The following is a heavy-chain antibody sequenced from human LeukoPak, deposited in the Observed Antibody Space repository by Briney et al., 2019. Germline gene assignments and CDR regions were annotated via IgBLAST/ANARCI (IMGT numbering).Heavy chain of an antibody. CDR3: ARRVRYRTGAWSKFDY. Sequence: GESLKISCKGSGYSFTSYWIGWVRQMPGKGLEWMGIIYPGDSDTRYSPSFQGQVTISADKSISTAYLQWSSLKASDTAMYYCARRVRYRTGAWSKFDYWGQGTLVTVSS. CDR1: GYSFTSYW. D-gene: IGHD3-9*01. J-gene: IGHJ4*02. CDR2: IYPGDSDT. V-gene: IGHV5-51*01.